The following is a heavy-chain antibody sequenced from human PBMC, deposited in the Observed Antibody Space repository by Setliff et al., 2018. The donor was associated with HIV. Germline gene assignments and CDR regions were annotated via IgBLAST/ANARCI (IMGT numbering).Heavy chain of an antibody. CDR1: GGSISTYY. CDR2: IFYSGST. V-gene: IGHV4-59*08. J-gene: IGHJ4*02. Sequence: SETLSLTCTVSGGSISTYYWSWIRQPPGKGLEWIGYIFYSGSTNYNPSLKSRVTISVDTSKNQFSLKLGSVTAADTAVYYCARTQQTYYYDSSGYYFDYRGQGTLVTVSS. D-gene: IGHD3-22*01. CDR3: ARTQQTYYYDSSGYYFDY.